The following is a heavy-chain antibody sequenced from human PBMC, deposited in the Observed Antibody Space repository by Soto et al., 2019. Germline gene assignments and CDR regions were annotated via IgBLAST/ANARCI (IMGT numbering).Heavy chain of an antibody. CDR1: GFTFSSYG. CDR2: IWYDGSNK. CDR3: ARGGCRKDPDDYGDY. J-gene: IGHJ4*02. V-gene: IGHV3-33*01. Sequence: QVQLVESGGGVVQPGRSLRLSCAASGFTFSSYGMHWVRQAPGQGLEWVAVIWYDGSNKYYADSVKGRITISRDNSKITLYLQMNSLRAEDTGVYYCARGGCRKDPDDYGDYWGQGTLVTVSS.